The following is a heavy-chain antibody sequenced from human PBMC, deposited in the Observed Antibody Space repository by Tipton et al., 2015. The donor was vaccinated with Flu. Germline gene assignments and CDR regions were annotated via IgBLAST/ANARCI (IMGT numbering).Heavy chain of an antibody. V-gene: IGHV4-4*02. D-gene: IGHD4-11*01. CDR3: ARRDYSNYVSDPKSWFDP. Sequence: SLRLSCAVSGSSVNSNNWWSWVRQPPGKGLEWIGTVARTGDSIYNPSLKSRVTLSVDTSKNQFSLKMKSVTATDMAVYYCARRDYSNYVSDPKSWFDPWGQGTLVAVSS. CDR2: VARTGDS. J-gene: IGHJ5*02. CDR1: GSSVNSNNW.